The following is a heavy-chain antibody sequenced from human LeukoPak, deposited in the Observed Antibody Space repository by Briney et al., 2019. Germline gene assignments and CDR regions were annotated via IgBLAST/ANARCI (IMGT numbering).Heavy chain of an antibody. CDR1: GYTFTSYD. J-gene: IGHJ6*02. CDR3: ARARRYRAYYYGMDV. D-gene: IGHD3-16*02. Sequence: ASVKVSCKASGYTFTSYDINWVRQATGQGLEWMGWMNPNSGNTGYAQKFQGRVTMTRNTSISTAYMELSSLRSEDTAVYYCARARRYRAYYYGMDVWAKGPRSPSP. V-gene: IGHV1-8*01. CDR2: MNPNSGNT.